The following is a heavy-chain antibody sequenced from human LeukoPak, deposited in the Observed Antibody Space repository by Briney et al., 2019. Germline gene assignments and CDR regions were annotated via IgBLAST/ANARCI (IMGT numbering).Heavy chain of an antibody. Sequence: SETLSLTCTVSGDSISSGDYYWSWIRQPPGKGLEWIGYIYYSGSTYYNPSLKSRVTISVDTSKNQFSLKLSSVTAADTAVYYCARSYDSSKFDYWGQGTLVTVSS. CDR3: ARSYDSSKFDY. D-gene: IGHD3-22*01. V-gene: IGHV4-30-4*01. CDR1: GDSISSGDYY. J-gene: IGHJ4*02. CDR2: IYYSGST.